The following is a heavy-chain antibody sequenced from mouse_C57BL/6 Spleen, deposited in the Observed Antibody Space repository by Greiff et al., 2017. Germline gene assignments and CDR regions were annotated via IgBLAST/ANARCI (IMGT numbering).Heavy chain of an antibody. J-gene: IGHJ3*01. CDR3: ARLGLRQAWFAY. CDR2: IDPSDSYT. CDR1: GYTFTSYW. V-gene: IGHV1-59*01. Sequence: QVQLQQPGAELVRPGTSVKLSCKASGYTFTSYWMPWVKQRPGQGLEWIGVIDPSDSYTNYNQKFKGKATLTVDTSSSTAYMQLSSLTSEDSAVYYCARLGLRQAWFAYWGQGTLVTVSA. D-gene: IGHD2-2*01.